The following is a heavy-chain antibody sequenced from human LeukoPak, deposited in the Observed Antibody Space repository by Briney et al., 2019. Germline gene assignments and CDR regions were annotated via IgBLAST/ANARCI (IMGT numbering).Heavy chain of an antibody. CDR3: ARGRGYFDY. CDR1: GGSISSYY. V-gene: IGHV4-59*01. Sequence: SETLSLTSTVSGGSISSYYWSWIRQPPGKGLEWIGYIYYTGSTNHNPSLKSRVTISVDTSNNQFSLKLTSVTAADTAVYYCARGRGYFDYWGQGTLVTVSS. J-gene: IGHJ4*02. CDR2: IYYTGST.